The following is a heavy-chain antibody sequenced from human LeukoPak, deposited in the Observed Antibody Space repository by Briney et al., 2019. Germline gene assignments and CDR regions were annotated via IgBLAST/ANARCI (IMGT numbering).Heavy chain of an antibody. CDR2: INPNSGGT. D-gene: IGHD2-2*01. V-gene: IGHV1-2*02. CDR3: ARGYCSSTSCYRLGGY. CDR1: GYTFTGYY. J-gene: IGHJ4*02. Sequence: ASVKVSYKASGYTFTGYYMHWVRQAPGQGLEWMGWINPNSGGTNYAQKFQGRVTMTRDTSISTAYMGLSRLRSDDTAVYYCARGYCSSTSCYRLGGYWGQGTLVTVSS.